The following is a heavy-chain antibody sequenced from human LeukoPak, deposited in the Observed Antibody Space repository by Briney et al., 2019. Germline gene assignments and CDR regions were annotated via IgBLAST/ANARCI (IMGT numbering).Heavy chain of an antibody. Sequence: GGSLRLSCAASRFIFANYAMTWVRQAPEKGLEWVSAISGSGSSTNYADSVKGRFTISRDNSRNTLYLQMNSLRAEDTTVYHCAREPRITMSTAAFDIWGQGTMVTVSS. CDR3: AREPRITMSTAAFDI. D-gene: IGHD3-22*01. J-gene: IGHJ3*02. CDR2: ISGSGSST. CDR1: RFIFANYA. V-gene: IGHV3-23*01.